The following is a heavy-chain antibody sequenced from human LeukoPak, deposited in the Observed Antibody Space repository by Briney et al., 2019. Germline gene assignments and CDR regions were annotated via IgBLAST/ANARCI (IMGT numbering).Heavy chain of an antibody. Sequence: GASXXVSCKASGYTFTGYYMHWVRQAPGQGLEWMGWINPNSGGTNYAQKFQGRVTMTRDTSISTAYMELSRLRSDDTAVYYCARALMSSIAARSVDYWGQGTLVTVSS. V-gene: IGHV1-2*02. CDR3: ARALMSSIAARSVDY. CDR2: INPNSGGT. D-gene: IGHD6-6*01. CDR1: GYTFTGYY. J-gene: IGHJ4*02.